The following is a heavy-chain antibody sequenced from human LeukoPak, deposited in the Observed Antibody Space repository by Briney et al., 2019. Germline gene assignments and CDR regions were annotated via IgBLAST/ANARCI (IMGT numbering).Heavy chain of an antibody. CDR2: IYHYGST. CDR1: GGSISSDGYY. V-gene: IGHV4-30-2*06. J-gene: IGHJ5*02. CDR3: ARSSTTHPRRPPNKFDP. Sequence: PSQTLSLTCTVSGGSISSDGYYWSWIRQSPGKGLEWIGYIYHYGSTHYNPSLKSRVTISVDRSKNHLSLKLSSVTAADTAVYYCARSSTTHPRRPPNKFDPWGQGTLVTVSS. D-gene: IGHD2/OR15-2a*01.